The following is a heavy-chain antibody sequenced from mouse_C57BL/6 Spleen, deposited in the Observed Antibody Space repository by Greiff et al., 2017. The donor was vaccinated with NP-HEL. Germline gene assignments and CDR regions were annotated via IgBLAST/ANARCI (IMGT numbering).Heavy chain of an antibody. CDR3: TGGYSSGPSY. CDR1: GFTFSNYW. Sequence: EVHLVESGGGLVQPGGSMTLSCVASGFTFSNYWMNWVRQSPEKGLEWVAQIRLKSDNYSPHYAESVKGRFTISRDDSTSRVYLQMNNLRAEDTGIYYCTGGYSSGPSYWGQGTLVTVSA. V-gene: IGHV6-3*01. CDR2: IRLKSDNYSP. J-gene: IGHJ3*01. D-gene: IGHD3-2*02.